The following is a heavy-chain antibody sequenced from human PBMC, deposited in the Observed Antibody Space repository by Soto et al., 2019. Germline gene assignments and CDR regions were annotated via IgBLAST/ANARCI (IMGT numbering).Heavy chain of an antibody. CDR2: ISRDGSNK. CDR1: GFTFSSYD. V-gene: IGHV3-30*18. J-gene: IGHJ4*02. D-gene: IGHD3-22*01. Sequence: PGGSLRLSCAASGFTFSSYDMHWVRQAPGKGLEWVAVISRDGSNKFYADSVKGRFTVSRVSSKKTLYLQLNSLRAEDTAVCYCAKPSYDSSGYNYFFFDYWGRGTLVTVSS. CDR3: AKPSYDSSGYNYFFFDY.